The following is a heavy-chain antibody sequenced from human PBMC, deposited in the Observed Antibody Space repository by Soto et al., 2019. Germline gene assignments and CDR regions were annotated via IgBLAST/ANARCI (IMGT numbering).Heavy chain of an antibody. D-gene: IGHD3-3*01. V-gene: IGHV3-7*01. CDR3: ARDLSYDFWSGYYFFSPPYFDY. J-gene: IGHJ4*02. CDR2: IKQDGSEK. CDR1: GFTFSSYW. Sequence: GGSLRLSCAASGFTFSSYWMSWVRQAPGKGLEWVANIKQDGSEKYYVDSVKGRFTISRDNAKNSLYLQMNSLRAEDTAVYYCARDLSYDFWSGYYFFSPPYFDYWGQGTLVTVSS.